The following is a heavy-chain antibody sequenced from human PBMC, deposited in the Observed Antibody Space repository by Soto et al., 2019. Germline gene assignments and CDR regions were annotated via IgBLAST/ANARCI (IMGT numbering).Heavy chain of an antibody. CDR2: IYYSGST. D-gene: IGHD3-16*02. V-gene: IGHV4-39*07. CDR1: GGSISSSSYY. CDR3: ASVTFYPSYGMDV. Sequence: PSETLSLTCTVSGGSISSSSYYWGWIRQPPGKGLEWIGSIYYSGSTNYNPSLKSRVTISVDRSKNQFSLKLSSVNAADTAEYYCASVTFYPSYGMDVGGQGKMVTVP. J-gene: IGHJ6*02.